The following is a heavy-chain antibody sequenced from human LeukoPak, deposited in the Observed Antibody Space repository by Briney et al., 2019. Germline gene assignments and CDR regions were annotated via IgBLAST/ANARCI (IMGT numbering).Heavy chain of an antibody. V-gene: IGHV4-38-2*01. Sequence: SETLSLTCAVSGHSISSGYYWGWIRQPPGKGLEWIGSIYHSGSTYYNPSLKSRVTKSVDTSKNQFSLKLSSVTAADTAVYYCARASILLGYCSSTSCKKNWFDPWGQGTLVTVSS. CDR3: ARASILLGYCSSTSCKKNWFDP. CDR2: IYHSGST. J-gene: IGHJ5*02. D-gene: IGHD2-2*01. CDR1: GHSISSGYY.